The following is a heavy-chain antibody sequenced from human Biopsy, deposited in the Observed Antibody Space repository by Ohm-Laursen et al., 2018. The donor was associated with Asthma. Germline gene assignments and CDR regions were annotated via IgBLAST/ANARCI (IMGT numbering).Heavy chain of an antibody. CDR2: VHSSGST. CDR1: PGSINDYY. J-gene: IGHJ5*02. V-gene: IGHV4-59*01. CDR3: ARATSTWSQSGPHFFDH. Sequence: SETLSLTCTVSPGSINDYYWNWIRQFPGKGLEWIGYVHSSGSTRFNPSLKSRVTVSVDTPVDQVSLKLSSVSAADTAIYYCARATSTWSQSGPHFFDHWGPGTLVTVSS. D-gene: IGHD6-13*01.